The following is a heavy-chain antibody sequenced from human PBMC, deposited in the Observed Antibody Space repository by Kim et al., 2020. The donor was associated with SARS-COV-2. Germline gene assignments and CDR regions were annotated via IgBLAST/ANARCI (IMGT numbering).Heavy chain of an antibody. CDR1: GGTFSSYA. Sequence: SVKVSCKASGGTFSSYAISWVRQAPGQGLEWMGGIIPIFGTANYAQKFQGRVTITADESTSTAYMELSSLRSEDTAVYYCARVSVSVRGGGESDPWGQGTLVTVSS. V-gene: IGHV1-69*13. J-gene: IGHJ5*02. CDR2: IIPIFGTA. CDR3: ARVSVSVRGGGESDP. D-gene: IGHD2-21*01.